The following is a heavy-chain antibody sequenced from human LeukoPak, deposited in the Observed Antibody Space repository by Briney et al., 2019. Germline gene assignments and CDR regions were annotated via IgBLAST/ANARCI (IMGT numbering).Heavy chain of an antibody. CDR3: ARETLPYDILTGPPYNWFDP. V-gene: IGHV4-59*08. CDR2: IHYTGST. Sequence: SETLSLTCLVSGGSISGSHWSWIRQPPGKGLEWLGYIHYTGSTDYNPSLRSRVTLSIDMSKNQFSLKLSSVTAADTAVYYCARETLPYDILTGPPYNWFDPWGQGTLVTVSS. CDR1: GGSISGSH. J-gene: IGHJ5*02. D-gene: IGHD3-9*01.